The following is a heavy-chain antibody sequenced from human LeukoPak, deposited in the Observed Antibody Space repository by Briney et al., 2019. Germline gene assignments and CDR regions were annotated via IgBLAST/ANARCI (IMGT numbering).Heavy chain of an antibody. CDR1: GGSISSSSYY. CDR2: IYYSGST. D-gene: IGHD2-2*02. CDR3: ARDHGYCSSTSCYTDAFDI. V-gene: IGHV4-39*07. Sequence: SETLSLTCTVSGGSISSSSYYWGWIRQPPGKGLEWIGSIYYSGSTYYNPSLKSRVTISVDTSKNQFSLKLSSVTAADTAVYYCARDHGYCSSTSCYTDAFDIWGQGTMVTVSS. J-gene: IGHJ3*02.